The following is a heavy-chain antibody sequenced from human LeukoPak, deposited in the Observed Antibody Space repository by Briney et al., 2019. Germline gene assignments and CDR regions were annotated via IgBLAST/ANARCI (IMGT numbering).Heavy chain of an antibody. CDR2: LYSGGST. V-gene: IGHV3-53*01. J-gene: IGHJ4*02. CDR1: GFTVTNNY. CDR3: ARDRGAAAGD. D-gene: IGHD6-13*01. Sequence: RGSPRVSCVASGFTVTNNYMSWVRQAPGKGLEWVSVLYSGGSTHYADSVKGRFTISRDSSKNTLYLQMNSLRAEDTAMYYCARDRGAAAGDWGRGTLVADPS.